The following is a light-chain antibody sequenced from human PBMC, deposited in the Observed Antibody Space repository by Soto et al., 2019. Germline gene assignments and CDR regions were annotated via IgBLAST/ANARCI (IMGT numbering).Light chain of an antibody. CDR1: SSDVGGYNY. CDR2: DVS. Sequence: QSALTQPASVSGSPGQSITISCTGTSSDVGGYNYVSWYQQHPGKAPKLMIYDVSNRPSGVSNRFSGSKPGNTASLTISGLHAEIGASYSVDSYTSGSLLVFGGGTQPTAL. V-gene: IGLV2-14*01. CDR3: DSYTSGSLLV. J-gene: IGLJ2*01.